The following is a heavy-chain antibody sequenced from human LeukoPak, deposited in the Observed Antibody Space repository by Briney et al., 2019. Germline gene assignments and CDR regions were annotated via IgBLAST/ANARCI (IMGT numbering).Heavy chain of an antibody. CDR1: GFTFNSYA. CDR2: ISGSGGST. CDR3: AKDIRPVVPAAIDY. D-gene: IGHD2-2*01. Sequence: QPGGSLRLSCAASGFTFNSYAMSWVRRAPGKGLEWVSGISGSGGSTYYADSVKGRFTISRDNSKNTLSVQMNSLRAEDTAGYYCAKDIRPVVPAAIDYWAREPWSPSPQ. J-gene: IGHJ4*02. V-gene: IGHV3-23*01.